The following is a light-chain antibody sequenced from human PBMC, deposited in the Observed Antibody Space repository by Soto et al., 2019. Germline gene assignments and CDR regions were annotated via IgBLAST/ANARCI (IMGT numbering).Light chain of an antibody. Sequence: EIVLTQSPGTLSLSPGERATLSCRASQSVSSNYLAWYQQKPGQAPRLLISGASSRATGIPDRFSGSGSGTDFTLTISRLEPEDFAVYYCQQYDNYPLTFGGGTKVEIK. CDR1: QSVSSNY. V-gene: IGKV3-20*01. CDR3: QQYDNYPLT. J-gene: IGKJ4*01. CDR2: GAS.